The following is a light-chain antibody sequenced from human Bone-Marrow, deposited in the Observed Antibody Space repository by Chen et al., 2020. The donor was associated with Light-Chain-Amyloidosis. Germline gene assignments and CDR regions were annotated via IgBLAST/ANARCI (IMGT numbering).Light chain of an antibody. CDR1: KLGEKY. CDR3: QVWDSTTVV. CDR2: QDT. Sequence: SYELTQPPSVSVSPGQTASITCSGDKLGEKYTCWYQQKPGQSPLLVVYQDTKRPSGIPERFSGSNSGNTATLTIIGTQAMDESDYYCQVWDSTTVVFGGGTKVTVL. V-gene: IGLV3-1*01. J-gene: IGLJ2*01.